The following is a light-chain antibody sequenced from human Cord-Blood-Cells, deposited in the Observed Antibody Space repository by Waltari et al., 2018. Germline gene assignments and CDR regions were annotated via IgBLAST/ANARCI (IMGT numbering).Light chain of an antibody. Sequence: QSALTQPASVSGSPGQSITISCTATSTDVGGYNYFFWYQQHPGKAPKLMIYDVSNRPSGVSNRFSGSKSGNTASLTISGLQAEDEADYYCSSYTSSSALVFGGGTKLTVL. V-gene: IGLV2-14*01. CDR3: SSYTSSSALV. CDR2: DVS. CDR1: STDVGGYNY. J-gene: IGLJ2*01.